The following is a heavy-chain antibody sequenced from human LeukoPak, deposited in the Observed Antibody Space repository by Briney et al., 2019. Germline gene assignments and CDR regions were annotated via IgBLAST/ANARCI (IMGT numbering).Heavy chain of an antibody. V-gene: IGHV3-7*01. Sequence: GGSLRLSCAASGFTFSSHWMNWVRQAPGQGLEWVANIKQDGSEKYYVDSVKGRFTISRDNAKNSLYLQMNSLRAEDTAVYYCARTDDFWSGYKFYYFDYWGQGTLVTVSS. CDR3: ARTDDFWSGYKFYYFDY. CDR1: GFTFSSHW. D-gene: IGHD3-3*01. CDR2: IKQDGSEK. J-gene: IGHJ4*02.